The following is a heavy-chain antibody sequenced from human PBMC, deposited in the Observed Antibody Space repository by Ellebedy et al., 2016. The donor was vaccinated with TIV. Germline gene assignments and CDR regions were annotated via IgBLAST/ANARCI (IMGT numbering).Heavy chain of an antibody. J-gene: IGHJ4*02. V-gene: IGHV5-51*01. CDR3: ARRRDGYNSLFDY. CDR2: IYPGDSDT. Sequence: GESLKISCKGAGYSFTRYWIGWVRQMPGKGLEWMGIIYPGDSDTRYSPSFQGQVTISADKSISTAYLQWSSLKASDTAMYYCARRRDGYNSLFDYWGQGTLVTVSS. D-gene: IGHD5-24*01. CDR1: GYSFTRYW.